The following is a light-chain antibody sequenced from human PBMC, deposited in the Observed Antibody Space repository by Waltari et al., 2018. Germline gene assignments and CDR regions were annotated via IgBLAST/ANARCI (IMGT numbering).Light chain of an antibody. CDR3: QQYDNWPPFT. Sequence: IVMTQSAATLSVSPGESATLSCRASRSVSTNLAWYQQKPDQPPRLHIFGASTRATGGPAWFSGSGSGTEFTLTISTMQFEDSAVYYCQQYDNWPPFTFGGGTKVEIK. J-gene: IGKJ4*01. CDR2: GAS. V-gene: IGKV3-15*01. CDR1: RSVSTN.